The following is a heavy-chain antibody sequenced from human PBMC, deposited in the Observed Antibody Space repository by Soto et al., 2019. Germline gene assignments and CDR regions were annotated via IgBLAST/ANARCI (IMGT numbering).Heavy chain of an antibody. CDR2: MNPNSGNT. CDR3: AGGREDDFWSGYYRGYNWFDP. CDR1: GYTFTSYD. Sequence: ASVKVSCKASGYTFTSYDINWVRQATGQGLEWMGWMNPNSGNTGYAQKFQGRVTMTRNTSISTAYMELSSLRSEDTAVYYCAGGREDDFWSGYYRGYNWFDPWGQGTLVTVSS. D-gene: IGHD3-3*01. V-gene: IGHV1-8*01. J-gene: IGHJ5*02.